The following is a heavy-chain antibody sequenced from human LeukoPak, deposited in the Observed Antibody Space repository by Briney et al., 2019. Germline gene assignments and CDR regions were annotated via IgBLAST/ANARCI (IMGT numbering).Heavy chain of an antibody. J-gene: IGHJ4*02. D-gene: IGHD6-13*01. V-gene: IGHV1-46*01. CDR3: ARAGRGEIAAALPY. CDR1: GGTFSSYA. Sequence: ASVKVSCKASGGTFSSYAISWVRQAPGQGLEWMGIINPSGGSTSYAQKFQGRVTMTRDTSTSTVYMELSSLRSEDTAVYYCARAGRGEIAAALPYWGRGTLVTVSS. CDR2: INPSGGST.